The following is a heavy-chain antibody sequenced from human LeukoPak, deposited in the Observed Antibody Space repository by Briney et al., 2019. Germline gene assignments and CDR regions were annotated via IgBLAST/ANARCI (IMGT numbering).Heavy chain of an antibody. J-gene: IGHJ4*02. V-gene: IGHV3-23*01. CDR3: ANVGIAAAGTFLSY. D-gene: IGHD6-13*01. Sequence: PGGSLRLSCAASGFTFNIYGMSWVRQAPGKGLEWVSSVGGGNDIYYADSVKGRFTGSRDDAKNTVYLQMNSLRAEDTAVYYCANVGIAAAGTFLSYWGQGTLVTVSS. CDR2: VGGGNDI. CDR1: GFTFNIYG.